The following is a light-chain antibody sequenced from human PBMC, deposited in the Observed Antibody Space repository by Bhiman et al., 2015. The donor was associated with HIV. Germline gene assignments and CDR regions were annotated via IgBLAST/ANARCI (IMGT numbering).Light chain of an antibody. CDR3: CSYAASSTSHVV. V-gene: IGLV2-14*03. CDR1: GSDIGGYDY. J-gene: IGLJ2*01. Sequence: QSALTQPASVSGSPGHSITVSCTGTGSDIGGYDYVSWYQQHPGKAPKLIIYDVYERPSGVSDRFSGSKSGYTASLTISGLQAEDEADYFCCSYAASSTSHVVFGGGTKLTVL. CDR2: DVY.